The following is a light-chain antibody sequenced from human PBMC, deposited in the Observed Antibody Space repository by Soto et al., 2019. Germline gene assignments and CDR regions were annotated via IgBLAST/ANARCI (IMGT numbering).Light chain of an antibody. CDR1: SSDVGSYNL. CDR2: EGS. CDR3: CSCAGSSTYV. Sequence: QSALTQPASVSGSPGQSITISCTGTSSDVGSYNLVSWYQQHPGKAPKLMIYEGSKRPSGVSNRFSGSKSGNTASLTISGLQAEDEADYYCCSCAGSSTYVFGTGTKVT. V-gene: IGLV2-23*01. J-gene: IGLJ1*01.